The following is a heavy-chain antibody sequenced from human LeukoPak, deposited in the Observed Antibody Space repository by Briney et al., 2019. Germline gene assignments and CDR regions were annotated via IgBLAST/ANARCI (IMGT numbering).Heavy chain of an antibody. CDR1: GFTFSNYA. Sequence: GGSLRLSCAASGFTFSNYAMSWVRQAPGKGLAWVSGISGTGGSTYYADSVKGRFTISRDNYKNTLYLQMNSLRAEDTAIYFCAKHSSNWYYLDYWGQGTLVTVSS. CDR3: AKHSSNWYYLDY. V-gene: IGHV3-23*01. J-gene: IGHJ4*02. D-gene: IGHD6-13*01. CDR2: ISGTGGST.